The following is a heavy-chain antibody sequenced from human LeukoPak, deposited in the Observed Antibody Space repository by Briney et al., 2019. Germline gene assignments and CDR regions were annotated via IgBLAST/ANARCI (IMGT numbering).Heavy chain of an antibody. CDR3: ARHMAAVNWFDP. V-gene: IGHV4-34*01. CDR1: GGSFSGYY. J-gene: IGHJ5*02. Sequence: PSETLSLTCAVYGGSFSGYYWSWIRQPPGKGLEWIGEINRSGSTNYNPSLKSRVTISVDTSKNQFSLKLSSVTAADTAVYYCARHMAAVNWFDPWGQGTLVTVSS. D-gene: IGHD6-6*01. CDR2: INRSGST.